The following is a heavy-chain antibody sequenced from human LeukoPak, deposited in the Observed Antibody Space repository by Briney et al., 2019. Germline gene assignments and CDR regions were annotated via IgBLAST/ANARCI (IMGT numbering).Heavy chain of an antibody. V-gene: IGHV3-7*01. D-gene: IGHD5-18*01. CDR3: ARGNRGYSYPYDY. CDR2: IKQDGSEK. Sequence: PGGSLRLPCAASGFTFSSYWMSWVRQAPGKGLEWVANIKQDGSEKYYVDSVKGRFTISRDNAKNSLYLQMNSLRAEDTAVYYCARGNRGYSYPYDYWGQGTLVTVSS. J-gene: IGHJ4*02. CDR1: GFTFSSYW.